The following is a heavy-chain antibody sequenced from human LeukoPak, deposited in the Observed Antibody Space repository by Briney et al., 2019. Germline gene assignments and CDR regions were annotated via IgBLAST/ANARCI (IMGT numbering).Heavy chain of an antibody. V-gene: IGHV2-5*02. Sequence: SGPTLVNPTQTLTLTCSFSGFSLSTSGVGVGWIRQPPGKALEWLALIYWDDDKRYSPSLKSRLTITKDTSKNQVVLTMTNMDPVDTATYYCAHYDYYGSGSYYSGKYDYWGQGTLVTVSS. CDR2: IYWDDDK. CDR1: GFSLSTSGVG. D-gene: IGHD3-10*01. J-gene: IGHJ4*02. CDR3: AHYDYYGSGSYYSGKYDY.